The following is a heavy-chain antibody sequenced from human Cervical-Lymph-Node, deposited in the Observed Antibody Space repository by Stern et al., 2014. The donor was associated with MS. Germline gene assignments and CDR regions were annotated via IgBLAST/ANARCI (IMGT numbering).Heavy chain of an antibody. Sequence: VQLVESEAEVKKPGASVKVSCKASGYTFTGYYMHWVRQAPGQGLEWMGRINPNTGGTNYAQKFQGRVTMTTDTSISTAYMELSRLRSDDTAVYYCARQVKGCTSTSCYMMLAYWGQGTLVTVSS. CDR1: GYTFTGYY. D-gene: IGHD2-2*02. CDR3: ARQVKGCTSTSCYMMLAY. J-gene: IGHJ4*02. CDR2: INPNTGGT. V-gene: IGHV1-2*06.